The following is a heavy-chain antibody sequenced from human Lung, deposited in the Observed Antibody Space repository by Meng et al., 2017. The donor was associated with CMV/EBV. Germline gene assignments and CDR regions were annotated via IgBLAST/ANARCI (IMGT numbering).Heavy chain of an antibody. J-gene: IGHJ4*02. CDR2: ISSSSTYI. CDR3: ASETGSSGWYGPGY. Sequence: GGSLRLSCAASGFNFRTYSMNWVRQAPGKGLEWVSSISSSSTYIYYADSVKGRFTISRDNAKNSLYLQMNSLRAEDTAVYYCASETGSSGWYGPGYWGQGXLVTVSS. D-gene: IGHD6-19*01. CDR1: GFNFRTYS. V-gene: IGHV3-21*01.